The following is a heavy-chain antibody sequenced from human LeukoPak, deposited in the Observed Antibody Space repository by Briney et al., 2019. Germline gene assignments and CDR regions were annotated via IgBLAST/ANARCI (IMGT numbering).Heavy chain of an antibody. CDR3: AREIGPIQLHLWGSAFDY. D-gene: IGHD5-24*01. CDR2: INPGGRST. J-gene: IGHJ4*02. CDR1: GYTFTGYY. V-gene: IGHV1-46*01. Sequence: ASVKVSCKASGYTFTGYYIHWVRQAPGQGLEWMGIINPGGRSTSYARKFQGRVTMTRDTSTSTVYMELSSLRSEDTAVYYCAREIGPIQLHLWGSAFDYWGQGTLVTVSS.